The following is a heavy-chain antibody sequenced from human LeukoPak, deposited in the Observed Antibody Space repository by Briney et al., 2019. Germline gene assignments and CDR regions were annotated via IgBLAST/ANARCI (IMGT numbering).Heavy chain of an antibody. Sequence: ASVKVSCKASGYTFTSYGISWVRQAPGQGLEWMGRINPNSGGTNYAQKFQGRVTMTRDTSISTAYMELSRLRSDDTAVYYCARVQLRFLEWLLYPWGQGTLVTVSS. J-gene: IGHJ5*02. CDR3: ARVQLRFLEWLLYP. D-gene: IGHD3-3*01. CDR2: INPNSGGT. CDR1: GYTFTSYG. V-gene: IGHV1-2*06.